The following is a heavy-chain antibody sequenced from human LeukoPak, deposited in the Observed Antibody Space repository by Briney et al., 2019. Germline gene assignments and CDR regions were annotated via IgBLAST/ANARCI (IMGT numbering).Heavy chain of an antibody. Sequence: PSETLSLTCTVSGGSISSYYWSWIRQPPGKGLEWIGYIYYSGYTNYNPSLKSRVTISVDTSKNQFSLKLSSVTAADTAVYYCARGLAGGTDAFDIWGQGTMVTVSS. CDR2: IYYSGYT. V-gene: IGHV4-59*12. D-gene: IGHD2-15*01. CDR1: GGSISSYY. CDR3: ARGLAGGTDAFDI. J-gene: IGHJ3*02.